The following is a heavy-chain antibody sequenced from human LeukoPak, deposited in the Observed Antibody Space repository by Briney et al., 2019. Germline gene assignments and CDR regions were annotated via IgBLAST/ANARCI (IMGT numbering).Heavy chain of an antibody. Sequence: ASVKVSCKASGFTFTGYYMHWVRQAPGQGLEWMGWINPNSGGTNYAQKFQGRVTMTRDTSITTAYMELTSLRSDDTAVYYCARDLLYSVSGTYYNVGRVFNYWGQGTLATVSS. CDR3: ARDLLYSVSGTYYNVGRVFNY. V-gene: IGHV1-2*02. CDR2: INPNSGGT. J-gene: IGHJ4*02. CDR1: GFTFTGYY. D-gene: IGHD3-10*01.